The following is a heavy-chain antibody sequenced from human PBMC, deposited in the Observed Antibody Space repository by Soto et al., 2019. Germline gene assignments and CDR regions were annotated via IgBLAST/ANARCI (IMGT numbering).Heavy chain of an antibody. CDR3: ARDSIIAVAATVD. CDR2: ISSSSSYI. Sequence: GGSLRLSCAASGFTFSSYSMNWVRQAPGKGLEWVSSISSSSSYIYYADSVKGRFTISRDNAKNSLYLQMNSLRAEDTAVYYCARDSIIAVAATVDWGQGTLVTVSS. D-gene: IGHD6-19*01. V-gene: IGHV3-21*01. CDR1: GFTFSSYS. J-gene: IGHJ4*02.